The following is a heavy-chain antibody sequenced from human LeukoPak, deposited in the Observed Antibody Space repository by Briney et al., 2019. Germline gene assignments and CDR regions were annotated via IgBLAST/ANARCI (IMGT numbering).Heavy chain of an antibody. CDR3: ARVGATLRYYFDY. CDR2: ISSSGSTI. J-gene: IGHJ4*02. V-gene: IGHV3-48*03. CDR1: GFTFSSYE. Sequence: GGSLRLSCAASGFTFSSYEMNRVRQAPGKGLEWVSYISSSGSTIYYADSVKGRFTISRDNAKNSLYLQMNSLRAEDTAVYYCARVGATLRYYFDYWGQGTLVTVSS. D-gene: IGHD1-26*01.